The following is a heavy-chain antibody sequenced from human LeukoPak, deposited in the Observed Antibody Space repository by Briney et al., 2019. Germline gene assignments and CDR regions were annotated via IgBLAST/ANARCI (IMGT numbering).Heavy chain of an antibody. D-gene: IGHD2-2*01. CDR1: GYTLTSYG. CDR2: ISAYNGNT. Sequence: SVRVSCKASGYTLTSYGISWVRQAPGQGLEWMGWISAYNGNTNYAQKLQGRVTMTTDTSTSTAYMELRSLRSDDTAVYYCARVDCSSTSCYHYGMDVWGQGTTVTVSS. J-gene: IGHJ6*02. CDR3: ARVDCSSTSCYHYGMDV. V-gene: IGHV1-18*01.